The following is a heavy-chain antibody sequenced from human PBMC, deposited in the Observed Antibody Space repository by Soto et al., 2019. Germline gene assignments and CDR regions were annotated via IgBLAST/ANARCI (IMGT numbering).Heavy chain of an antibody. Sequence: SETLSLTCTVSGGSISSYYWSWIRQPPGKGLEWIGYIYYSGSTNYNPSLKSRVTISVDTSKNQFSLKLSSVTAADTAVYYCARGAGYCTNGVCYYYYYYMDVWGKGTTVTVSS. CDR2: IYYSGST. V-gene: IGHV4-59*01. J-gene: IGHJ6*03. D-gene: IGHD2-8*01. CDR1: GGSISSYY. CDR3: ARGAGYCTNGVCYYYYYYMDV.